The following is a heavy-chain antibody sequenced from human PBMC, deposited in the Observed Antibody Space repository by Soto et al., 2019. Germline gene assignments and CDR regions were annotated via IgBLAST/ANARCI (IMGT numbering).Heavy chain of an antibody. J-gene: IGHJ3*02. Sequence: SETLSLTCTVSGGSISSYYWSWIRQPPGKGLEWIGYIYYSGTTNYNPSLKSRVTISVDTSKNQFSLKLSSVTAADTAVHYCASTHIVVVTDAFDIWGQGTMVTVSS. V-gene: IGHV4-59*01. D-gene: IGHD2-21*02. CDR1: GGSISSYY. CDR2: IYYSGTT. CDR3: ASTHIVVVTDAFDI.